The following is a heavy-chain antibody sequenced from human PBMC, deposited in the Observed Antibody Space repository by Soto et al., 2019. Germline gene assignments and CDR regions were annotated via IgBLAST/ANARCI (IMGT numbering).Heavy chain of an antibody. V-gene: IGHV1-3*01. CDR2: INAGNGNT. Sequence: ASVKVSCKASGYTFTSYAMHWVRQAPGQRLEWMGWINAGNGNTKYSQKFQGRVTITRDTSASTAYMELSSLRSEDTAVYYCAKTLRYCSSTSCYRDWFDPWGQGTLVTVSS. J-gene: IGHJ5*02. CDR1: GYTFTSYA. D-gene: IGHD2-2*01. CDR3: AKTLRYCSSTSCYRDWFDP.